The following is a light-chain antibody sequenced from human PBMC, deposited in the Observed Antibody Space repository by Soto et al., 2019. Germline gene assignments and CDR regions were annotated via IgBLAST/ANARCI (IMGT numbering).Light chain of an antibody. CDR1: QSVSSN. CDR3: QQRSNWPLT. Sequence: VVTQSAGTLSLSPGERATPACRASQSVSSNLAWYQQKPGQAPRLLIYGASTRATGIPARFSGSGSGTDFTLTISSLEPEDFAVYYCQQRSNWPLTFGGGTKVDI. V-gene: IGKV3-11*01. CDR2: GAS. J-gene: IGKJ4*01.